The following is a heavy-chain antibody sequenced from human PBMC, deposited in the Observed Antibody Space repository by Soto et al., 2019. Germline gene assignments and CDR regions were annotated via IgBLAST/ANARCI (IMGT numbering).Heavy chain of an antibody. CDR1: GGSVSSGSYY. V-gene: IGHV4-61*01. D-gene: IGHD4-4*01. CDR3: ARGRNYSSYWYFDL. CDR2: IYYSGST. Sequence: SETLSLTCTVSGGSVSSGSYYWSWIRQPPGKGLEWIGYIYYSGSTNYNPSLKSRVTISVDTSKNQFSLKLSSVTAADTAVYYCARGRNYSSYWYFDLWGRGTLVTVSS. J-gene: IGHJ2*01.